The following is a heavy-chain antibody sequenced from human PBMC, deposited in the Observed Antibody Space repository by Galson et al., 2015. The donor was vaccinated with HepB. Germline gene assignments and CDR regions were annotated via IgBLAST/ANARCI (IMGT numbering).Heavy chain of an antibody. Sequence: SLRLSCAASGFTLSNYPISWARQAPGKGLEWVSAVSSGGDTTYYTDSVKGRFTISRDNSKNTVYLQLNSLRAEDAALYYCAKEVVNENYFGYWGQGTQVTVSS. D-gene: IGHD2-2*01. J-gene: IGHJ4*02. CDR1: GFTLSNYP. CDR3: AKEVVNENYFGY. V-gene: IGHV3-23*01. CDR2: VSSGGDTT.